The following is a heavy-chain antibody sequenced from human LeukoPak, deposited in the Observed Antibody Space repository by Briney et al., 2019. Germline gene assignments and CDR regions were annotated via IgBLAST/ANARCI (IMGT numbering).Heavy chain of an antibody. CDR2: ISSGSSTI. D-gene: IGHD3-9*01. V-gene: IGHV3-48*01. CDR1: GFIFSSYS. Sequence: GGSLRLSCAASGFIFSSYSMNWVRQAPGKGLEWVSYISSGSSTIYYADSVKGRFTVSRDNAKNSLYLQMNSLRAEDTAVYYCARGFFVLRHFDWPIDYWGQGTLVTVSS. J-gene: IGHJ4*02. CDR3: ARGFFVLRHFDWPIDY.